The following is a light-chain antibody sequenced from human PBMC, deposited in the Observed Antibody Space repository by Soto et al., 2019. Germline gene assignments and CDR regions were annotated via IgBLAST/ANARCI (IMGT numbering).Light chain of an antibody. J-gene: IGKJ2*01. CDR2: AAS. V-gene: IGKV1-6*01. Sequence: AIQMTQSPSSLSASVGDRVTITCRASQDIRNDLGWYQQRPGKAPKLLISAASNLHSGVPSRFSGSGSGSDFTLTISSLQPEDFATYFCLQHSNFPFTFGQGTKLRVK. CDR1: QDIRND. CDR3: LQHSNFPFT.